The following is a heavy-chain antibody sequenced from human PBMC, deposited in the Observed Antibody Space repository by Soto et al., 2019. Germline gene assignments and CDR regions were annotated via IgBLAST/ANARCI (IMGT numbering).Heavy chain of an antibody. D-gene: IGHD6-19*01. CDR1: GYIFTSYG. Sequence: QVQLVQSGAEVKKPGASVKVSCKASGYIFTSYGVSWVRQAPGQGLECMGWVTAYNGNTNYAQKLQGRVTMTTDTSTRTAYMELRGLRSDDTAVYYCARVPVAGTSPPPHGFDCWGQGTLVTVSS. CDR3: ARVPVAGTSPPPHGFDC. V-gene: IGHV1-18*01. CDR2: VTAYNGNT. J-gene: IGHJ4*02.